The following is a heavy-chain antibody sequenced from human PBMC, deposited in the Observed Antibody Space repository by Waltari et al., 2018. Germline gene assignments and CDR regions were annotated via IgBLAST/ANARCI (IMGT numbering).Heavy chain of an antibody. CDR1: GYTFTSYY. J-gene: IGHJ3*02. CDR2: INPSGGST. V-gene: IGHV1-46*01. Sequence: QVQLVQSGAEVKKPGASVKVSCKASGYTFTSYYMHWVRQAPGQGLEWMGIINPSGGSTSYAQKFQGRVTMTRDTSTITVYMELSSLRSEDTAVYYCARSALGIAVAALPGAFDIWGQGTMVTVSS. D-gene: IGHD6-19*01. CDR3: ARSALGIAVAALPGAFDI.